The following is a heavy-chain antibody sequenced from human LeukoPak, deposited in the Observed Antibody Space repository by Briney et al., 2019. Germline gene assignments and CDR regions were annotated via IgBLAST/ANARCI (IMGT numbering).Heavy chain of an antibody. CDR1: GFTFNDYC. CDR2: ISRNSGSI. D-gene: IGHD3-22*01. Sequence: GGSLRLSCAASGFTFNDYCMHWVRQAPGKGLEWVSRISRNSGSIGYADPVKGRFTISRDNAKNSLYLQMNSLRAEDMALYYCAKCVDYDSSGYSYFVYSGEGALVTVSS. CDR3: AKCVDYDSSGYSYFVY. V-gene: IGHV3-9*03. J-gene: IGHJ4*02.